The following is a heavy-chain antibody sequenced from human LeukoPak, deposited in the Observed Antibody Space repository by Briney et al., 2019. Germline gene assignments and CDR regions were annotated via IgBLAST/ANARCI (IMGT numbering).Heavy chain of an antibody. CDR1: GGSISSSSYY. CDR2: IYYSGST. CDR3: ARAVGGDGSGSL. Sequence: SETLSLTCTVSGGSISSSSYYWGWIRRPPGKGLEWIGSIYYSGSTYYNPSLKSRVTISVDTSKNQFSLKLSSVTAADTAVYYCARAVGGDGSGSLWGPGTLVTVSS. V-gene: IGHV4-39*07. D-gene: IGHD3-10*01. J-gene: IGHJ4*02.